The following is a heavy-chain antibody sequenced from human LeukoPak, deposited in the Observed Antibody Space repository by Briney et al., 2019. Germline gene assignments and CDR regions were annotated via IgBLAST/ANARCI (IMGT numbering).Heavy chain of an antibody. D-gene: IGHD1-26*01. V-gene: IGHV1-2*02. Sequence: RASVKVSYKASGYTFTSYNIHWVRQAPGQGLEWMGWINPPSGGTNYAQKFQGRVTMTRDTSISTAYMELSSLTSDDTAVYFCVRGGGTAHFDYWGQGTLVTVSS. CDR3: VRGGGTAHFDY. CDR2: INPPSGGT. J-gene: IGHJ4*02. CDR1: GYTFTSYN.